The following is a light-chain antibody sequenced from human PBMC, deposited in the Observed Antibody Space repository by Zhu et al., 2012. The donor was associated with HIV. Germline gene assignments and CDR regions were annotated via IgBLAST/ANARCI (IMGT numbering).Light chain of an antibody. CDR3: QQYGSSPPWT. V-gene: IGKV3-20*01. CDR1: QTVSYF. J-gene: IGKJ1*01. Sequence: DIELTQSPGTLSLSPGESATLSCRASQTVSYFLAWYQQKPGQAPRLLIYGASSRATGIPERFSGSGSETDFTLTIGSLEPEDFAVYYCQQYGSSPPWTFGQGTKVEIK. CDR2: GAS.